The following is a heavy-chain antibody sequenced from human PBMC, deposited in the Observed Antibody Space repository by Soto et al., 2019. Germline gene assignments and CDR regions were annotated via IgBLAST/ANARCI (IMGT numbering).Heavy chain of an antibody. CDR1: CYSISSGYY. D-gene: IGHD2-2*02. CDR3: ARGRGYCSSTSCYTDAFDI. CDR2: IYRSGRA. V-gene: IGHV4-38-2*01. J-gene: IGHJ3*02. Sequence: AETLSFTCAVCCYSISSGYYWGWIGHPPGMGLEWIGSIYRSGRAYDKPFLSSGVTTSVDKSKNQLSLKLSSVNAADTAVYYCARGRGYCSSTSCYTDAFDIWGQGTMVT.